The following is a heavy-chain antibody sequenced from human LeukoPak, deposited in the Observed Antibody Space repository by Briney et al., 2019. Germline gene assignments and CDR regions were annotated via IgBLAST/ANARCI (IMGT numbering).Heavy chain of an antibody. J-gene: IGHJ3*02. CDR3: ARDHQPLGYFYDSSGSHDAFVI. Sequence: PSETLSLTCTVSRGSISSYYWSWIRQPPGKGLEWIGYIYYSGSTNYNPSLKSRVTISVDTSKNQFSLKLSSVTAADTAVYYCARDHQPLGYFYDSSGSHDAFVIWGQGTMVTVSS. V-gene: IGHV4-59*01. CDR2: IYYSGST. D-gene: IGHD3-22*01. CDR1: RGSISSYY.